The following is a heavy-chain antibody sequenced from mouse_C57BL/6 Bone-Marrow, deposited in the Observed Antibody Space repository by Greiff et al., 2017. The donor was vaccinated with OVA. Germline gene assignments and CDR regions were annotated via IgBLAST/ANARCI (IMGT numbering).Heavy chain of an antibody. V-gene: IGHV14-1*01. CDR3: TLITTVVATPYWYFDV. CDR2: IDPEDGDT. J-gene: IGHJ1*03. D-gene: IGHD1-1*01. Sequence: EVKLQESGAELVRPGASVKLSCTASGFNITDYYMHWVKQRPEQGLEWIGRIDPEDGDTEYATKFQGKATMTADTSSNTAYLPLSSLTSEDTAFYYCTLITTVVATPYWYFDVWGTGTTVTVSS. CDR1: GFNITDYY.